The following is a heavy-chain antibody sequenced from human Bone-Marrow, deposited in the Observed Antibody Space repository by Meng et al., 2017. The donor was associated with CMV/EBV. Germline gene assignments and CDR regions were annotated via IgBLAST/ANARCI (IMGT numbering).Heavy chain of an antibody. J-gene: IGHJ4*02. CDR2: ISYDGSDK. Sequence: LRLPCAASVFTFSRSAMHWVRQAPGKGLECVAVISYDGSDKYYADSVKGRFTISRDNSKNTLYLQMNSLRAEDTAVYYCAREGLREAYWGQGTLVTVSS. CDR3: AREGLREAY. V-gene: IGHV3-30*04. D-gene: IGHD3-10*01. CDR1: VFTFSRSA.